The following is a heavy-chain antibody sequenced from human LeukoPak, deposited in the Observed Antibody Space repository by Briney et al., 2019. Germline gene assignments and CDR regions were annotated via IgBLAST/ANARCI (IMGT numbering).Heavy chain of an antibody. Sequence: PGGSLRLSCAASGFTFGTYAMNWVRQAPGKGLEWVSSISRSGRDIYYADSVRGRFTISRDNAKNTLYLQTNSLRAEDTAVYYCARGVAGTWYFDLWGRGTLVTVSS. CDR1: GFTFGTYA. CDR3: ARGVAGTWYFDL. J-gene: IGHJ2*01. D-gene: IGHD6-19*01. CDR2: ISRSGRDI. V-gene: IGHV3-21*01.